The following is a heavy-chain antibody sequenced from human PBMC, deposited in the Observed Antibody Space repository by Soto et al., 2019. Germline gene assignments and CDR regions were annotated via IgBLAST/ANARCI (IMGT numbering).Heavy chain of an antibody. J-gene: IGHJ4*02. Sequence: GASVKVSCKASGYTFTSYGISWVRQAPGQGLEWMGWISAYNGNTNYAQKLQGRVTMTTDTSTSTAYMELRSLRSDDTAVYYCAGDRKYSYGWGSRSYYFDYGGQETRVTVS. D-gene: IGHD3-10*01. V-gene: IGHV1-18*01. CDR1: GYTFTSYG. CDR3: AGDRKYSYGWGSRSYYFDY. CDR2: ISAYNGNT.